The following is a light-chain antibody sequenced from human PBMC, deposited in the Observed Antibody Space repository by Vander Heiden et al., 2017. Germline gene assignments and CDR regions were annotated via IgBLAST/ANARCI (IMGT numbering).Light chain of an antibody. Sequence: DIQMTQSPSSLSASVGDRVTITCRASQSISSYLNWYQQKPGKAPKLLIYAASSLQSEVPSRFNGSGSGTDFTLTISRLQPEDFATYYCQQSDSTPITFGGGTKVEIK. CDR1: QSISSY. CDR2: AAS. J-gene: IGKJ4*01. CDR3: QQSDSTPIT. V-gene: IGKV1-39*01.